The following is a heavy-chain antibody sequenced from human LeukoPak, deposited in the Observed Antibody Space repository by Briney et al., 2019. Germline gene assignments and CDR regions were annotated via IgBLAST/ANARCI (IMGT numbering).Heavy chain of an antibody. D-gene: IGHD2-2*01. V-gene: IGHV4-4*08. CDR2: MYNSGST. J-gene: IGHJ4*02. CDR1: GGSISGSY. Sequence: SETLSLTCTVSGGSISGSYWSWIRQPPGKGLGWIAYMYNSGSTNYNPSLKSRVTISVDTSKNQFSLKLSSVTAADTAVYYCARRGYCSSTSCRTFDYWGQGTLVTVSS. CDR3: ARRGYCSSTSCRTFDY.